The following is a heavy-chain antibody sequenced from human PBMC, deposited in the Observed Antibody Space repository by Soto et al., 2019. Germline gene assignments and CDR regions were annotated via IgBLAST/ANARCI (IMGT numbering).Heavy chain of an antibody. CDR3: AKVSADRITMIVVVTPYFDY. CDR2: ISGSGGST. D-gene: IGHD3-22*01. V-gene: IGHV3-23*01. Sequence: WGSLRLSCAASGFTFSSYAMSWVRQAPGKGLEWVSAISGSGGSTYYADSVKGRFTISRDNSKNTLYLQMNSLRAEDTAVYYCAKVSADRITMIVVVTPYFDYWGQGTLVTVSS. J-gene: IGHJ4*02. CDR1: GFTFSSYA.